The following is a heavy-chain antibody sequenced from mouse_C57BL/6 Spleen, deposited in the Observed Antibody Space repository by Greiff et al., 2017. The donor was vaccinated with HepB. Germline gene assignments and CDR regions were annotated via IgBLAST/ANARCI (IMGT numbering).Heavy chain of an antibody. CDR2: IYPGNSDT. V-gene: IGHV1-5*01. CDR3: TKSRSYDYPFAY. Sequence: VQLKQSGTVLARPGASVKMSCKTSGYTFTSYWMHWVKQRPGQGLEWIGAIYPGNSDTSYNQKFKGKAKLTAVTSASTAYMELSSLTNEDSAVYYCTKSRSYDYPFAYWGQGTLVTVSA. CDR1: GYTFTSYW. D-gene: IGHD2-4*01. J-gene: IGHJ3*01.